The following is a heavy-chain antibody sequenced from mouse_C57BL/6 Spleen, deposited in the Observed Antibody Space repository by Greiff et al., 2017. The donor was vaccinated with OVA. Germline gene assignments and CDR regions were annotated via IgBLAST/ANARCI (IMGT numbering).Heavy chain of an antibody. CDR1: GYTFTSYW. V-gene: IGHV1-59*01. CDR3: ARRDYYGSSSY. CDR2: IDPSDSYT. Sequence: QVQLQQPGAELVRPGTSVKLSCKASGYTFTSYWMHWVKQRPGQGLEWIGVIDPSDSYTNYNQKFKGKATLTVDTSSSTAYMQLSSLTSEDSAVYYGARRDYYGSSSYWGQGTTLTVSS. D-gene: IGHD1-1*01. J-gene: IGHJ2*01.